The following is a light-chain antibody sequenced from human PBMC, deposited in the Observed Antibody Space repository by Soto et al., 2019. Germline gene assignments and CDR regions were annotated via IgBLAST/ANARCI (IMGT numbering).Light chain of an antibody. CDR3: QQSNHYFT. V-gene: IGKV1-9*01. J-gene: IGKJ3*01. CDR2: GAS. Sequence: IQLTQSPSSLSASVGDRGTITCRARQGLNTNLAWYQQKPGKAPNLLIYGASTLQKGVPSRFSGNGSGTDFTLTISSLQPEDLATYYCQQSNHYFTFGPGTKVDIK. CDR1: QGLNTN.